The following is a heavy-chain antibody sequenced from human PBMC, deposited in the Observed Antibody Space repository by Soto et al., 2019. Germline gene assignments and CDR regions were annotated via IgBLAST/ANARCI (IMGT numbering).Heavy chain of an antibody. J-gene: IGHJ3*02. D-gene: IGHD6-13*01. CDR2: IIPIFGTA. Sequence: QVQLVQSGAEVKKPGSSVKVSCKASGGTFSSYAISWVRQAPGQGLEWMGGIIPIFGTANYAQKFQGRVTITADESTSTAYMELSSLRSEDTAVYYCARGGDVYSCSWYRANAFDIWGQGTMVTVSS. V-gene: IGHV1-69*12. CDR1: GGTFSSYA. CDR3: ARGGDVYSCSWYRANAFDI.